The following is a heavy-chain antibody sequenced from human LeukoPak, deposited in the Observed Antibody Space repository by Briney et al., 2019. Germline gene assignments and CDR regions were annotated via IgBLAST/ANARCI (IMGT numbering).Heavy chain of an antibody. CDR3: ARLVVDSHAFDV. J-gene: IGHJ3*01. V-gene: IGHV3-53*01. CDR1: GFTVSGSY. Sequence: PRGSLRLSCAASGFTVSGSYMSWIRQAPGKGLEWVSILYSVGTIYYADSVKGRFTISRDNSKNTLYLQMNSLRVEDAAVYYCARLVVDSHAFDVWGQGTMVTVSS. D-gene: IGHD6-19*01. CDR2: LYSVGTI.